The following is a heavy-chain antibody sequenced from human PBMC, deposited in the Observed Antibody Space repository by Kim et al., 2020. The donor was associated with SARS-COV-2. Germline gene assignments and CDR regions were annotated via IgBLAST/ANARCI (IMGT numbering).Heavy chain of an antibody. Sequence: GRFTISRDNAKNSLYLQMNSLRAEDTAVYYCARVLGSIFGVVPYYYGMDVWGQGTTVTVSS. V-gene: IGHV3-11*05. D-gene: IGHD3-3*01. J-gene: IGHJ6*02. CDR3: ARVLGSIFGVVPYYYGMDV.